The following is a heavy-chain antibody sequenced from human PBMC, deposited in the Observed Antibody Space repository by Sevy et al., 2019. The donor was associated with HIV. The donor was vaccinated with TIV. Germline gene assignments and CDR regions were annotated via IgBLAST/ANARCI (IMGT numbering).Heavy chain of an antibody. CDR2: FSGSGGST. Sequence: GGSLRLSCAASGFTFSNYAMSWVRQAPGKGLQWVSTFSGSGGSTYYADSVKGRFAISRDDSKNTLHLQMNSLRAEDTAVYYCAKAQGSNYYYSLDVWGQGTTVTVSS. CDR3: AKAQGSNYYYSLDV. D-gene: IGHD3-10*01. V-gene: IGHV3-23*01. J-gene: IGHJ6*02. CDR1: GFTFSNYA.